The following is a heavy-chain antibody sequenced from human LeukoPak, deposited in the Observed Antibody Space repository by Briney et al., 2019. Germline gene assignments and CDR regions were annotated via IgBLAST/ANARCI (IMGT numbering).Heavy chain of an antibody. V-gene: IGHV3-23*01. Sequence: GGSLRLSCAASGFTVSSNYMSWVRQAPGKGLEWVSGISGSGDNTYYADSVKGRFTISRDNSKNTLYLQMNSLRAEDAAVYYCANEYSKGDVWGQGTMVTVSS. J-gene: IGHJ3*01. CDR3: ANEYSKGDV. D-gene: IGHD4-11*01. CDR2: ISGSGDNT. CDR1: GFTVSSNY.